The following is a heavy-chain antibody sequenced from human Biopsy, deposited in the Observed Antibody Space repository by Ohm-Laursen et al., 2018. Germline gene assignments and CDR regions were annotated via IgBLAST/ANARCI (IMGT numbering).Heavy chain of an antibody. V-gene: IGHV3-9*01. D-gene: IGHD2-21*01. Sequence: SLRLSCTAPGFTVNDHAMHWVRQPPGKGLEWVSGISWGSGRIGYADSVKGRFTVSRDNAKKSLYLEMNSLRPEDTAFYYCTKDLIPAGTDVWGQGTTVTVSS. J-gene: IGHJ6*02. CDR2: ISWGSGRI. CDR1: GFTVNDHA. CDR3: TKDLIPAGTDV.